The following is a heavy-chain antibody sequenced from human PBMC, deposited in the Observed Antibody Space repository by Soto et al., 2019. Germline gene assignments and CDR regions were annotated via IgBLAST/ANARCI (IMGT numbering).Heavy chain of an antibody. CDR2: IYHSGST. D-gene: IGHD1-26*01. Sequence: PSETPSLPLAVSGGSISSSNWWRWVRPPPGKGLEWIGEIYHSGSTNYNPSLKSRVTISVDKSKNQFSLKLSSVTAADTAVYYCARVSGSYYYGMDVWGQGTTVTVSS. CDR1: GGSISSSNW. CDR3: ARVSGSYYYGMDV. V-gene: IGHV4-4*02. J-gene: IGHJ6*02.